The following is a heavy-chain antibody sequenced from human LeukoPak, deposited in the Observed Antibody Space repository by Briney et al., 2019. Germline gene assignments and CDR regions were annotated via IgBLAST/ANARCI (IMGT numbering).Heavy chain of an antibody. V-gene: IGHV1-18*01. D-gene: IGHD2-2*01. CDR2: INAYNGNT. CDR1: GYTFTSYG. CDR3: ARSHTRYQLEYYFDY. J-gene: IGHJ4*02. Sequence: ASVKVSCKASGYTFTSYGISWVRQAPGQGLEWMGWINAYNGNTNYAQKLQGRVTMTTDTSTSTAYMELRSLRSDDTAVYYCARSHTRYQLEYYFDYWGQGTLVTVSS.